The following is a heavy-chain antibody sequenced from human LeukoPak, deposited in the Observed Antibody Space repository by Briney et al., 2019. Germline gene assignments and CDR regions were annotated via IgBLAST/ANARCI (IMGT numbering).Heavy chain of an antibody. V-gene: IGHV3-48*04. CDR3: ARDSTVQGITIFGVGDY. J-gene: IGHJ4*02. CDR2: ISSSSSPI. Sequence: GGSLRLSCAASGFTFSSYSMNWVRQAPGKGLEWVSYISSSSSPIYYADSVKGRFTISRDNAKNSLYLQMNSLRAEDTAVYYCARDSTVQGITIFGVGDYWGQGTLVTVSS. CDR1: GFTFSSYS. D-gene: IGHD3-3*01.